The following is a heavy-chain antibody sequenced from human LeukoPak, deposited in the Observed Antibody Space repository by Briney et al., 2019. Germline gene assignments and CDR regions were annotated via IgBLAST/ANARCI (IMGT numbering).Heavy chain of an antibody. J-gene: IGHJ4*02. CDR3: ASPADINGYYFDY. D-gene: IGHD2-15*01. V-gene: IGHV1-69*05. CDR1: GGTFSSYA. CDR2: IIPIFGTA. Sequence: SVKVSCKASGGTFSSYAISWVRQAPGQGLEWMGGIIPIFGTANYAQKFQGRVTITTDESTSTAYMELSSLRSEDTAVYYCASPADINGYYFDYWGQGTLVTVFS.